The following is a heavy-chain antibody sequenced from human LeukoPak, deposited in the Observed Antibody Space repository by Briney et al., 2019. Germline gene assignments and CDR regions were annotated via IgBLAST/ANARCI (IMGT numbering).Heavy chain of an antibody. CDR1: GGSISSGGYY. J-gene: IGHJ3*02. CDR2: IYYSGST. D-gene: IGHD2-2*01. Sequence: SETLSLTCTVSGGSISSGGYYWSWIRQHPGKGLEWIGYIYYSGSTYYNPSLKSRVTISVDRSKNQFSLKLSSVTAADTAVYYCAVGYCSSTSCRKDAFDIWGQGTMVTVSS. V-gene: IGHV4-31*03. CDR3: AVGYCSSTSCRKDAFDI.